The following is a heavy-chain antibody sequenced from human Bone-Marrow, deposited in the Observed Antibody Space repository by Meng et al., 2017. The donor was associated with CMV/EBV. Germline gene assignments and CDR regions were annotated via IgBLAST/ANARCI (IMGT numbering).Heavy chain of an antibody. Sequence: GESLKISCAASGFTFSSYWMSWVRQAPGKGLEWVANIKQDGSEKYYVDSVKGRFTISRDNAKNSLYLQMNSLRAEDTAVYYCARVPFMVRGTFDYWGQGTLVTVYS. CDR2: IKQDGSEK. CDR1: GFTFSSYW. V-gene: IGHV3-7*01. J-gene: IGHJ4*02. CDR3: ARVPFMVRGTFDY. D-gene: IGHD3-10*01.